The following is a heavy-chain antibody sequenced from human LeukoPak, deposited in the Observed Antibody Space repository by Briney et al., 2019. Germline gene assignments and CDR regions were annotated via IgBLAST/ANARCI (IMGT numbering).Heavy chain of an antibody. D-gene: IGHD3-10*01. V-gene: IGHV4-59*08. Sequence: SENLSLTSTGAGGAISGDYWSWIRQPPGKGLEWIGYIYYSGNTNYNPSLKSRVTISVDTSKNQSSLKLSSVTAADTAVYYCARGVSSGSNYWGQGALVTVSS. CDR1: GGAISGDY. CDR2: IYYSGNT. J-gene: IGHJ4*02. CDR3: ARGVSSGSNY.